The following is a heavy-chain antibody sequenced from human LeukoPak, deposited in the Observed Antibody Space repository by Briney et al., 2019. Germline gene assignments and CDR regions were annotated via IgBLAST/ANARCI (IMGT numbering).Heavy chain of an antibody. Sequence: PGGSLRLSCAASGFTFSNYAMNWVRQAPGKGLEWVGRIKSKTDGGTTDYAAPVKGRFTISRDDSKNTLYLQMNSLKTEDTAVYYCCAYYYGSGSYYMSYYYYYMDVWGKGTTVTISS. CDR1: GFTFSNYA. V-gene: IGHV3-15*01. CDR2: IKSKTDGGTT. CDR3: CAYYYGSGSYYMSYYYYYMDV. J-gene: IGHJ6*03. D-gene: IGHD3-10*01.